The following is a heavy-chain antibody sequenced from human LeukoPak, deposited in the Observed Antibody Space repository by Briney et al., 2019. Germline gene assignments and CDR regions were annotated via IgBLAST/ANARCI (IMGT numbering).Heavy chain of an antibody. CDR1: GYTFTGYY. D-gene: IGHD6-19*01. J-gene: IGHJ4*02. CDR3: ATAYSSGWYLDY. V-gene: IGHV1-2*02. Sequence: ASVKVSCKASGYTFTGYYMHWVRQAPGQGLEWMGWINPNSGGTNYAQKFQGRVTMTRDTSISTAYMALSRLRSDDTAVYYCATAYSSGWYLDYWGQGTLVTVSS. CDR2: INPNSGGT.